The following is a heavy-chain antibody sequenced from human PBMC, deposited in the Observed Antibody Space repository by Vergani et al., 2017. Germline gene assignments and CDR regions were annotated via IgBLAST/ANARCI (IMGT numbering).Heavy chain of an antibody. CDR3: AKAGSVXSGSLKYNFYMDV. V-gene: IGHV3-30*18. D-gene: IGHD3-10*01. Sequence: QVQLAESGGGRVQPGRSLRLSCAASGFSFSSHAIHWVRQAPGKGLDWVAVISNDGSKKYYADSVKGRFTISRDNSKNTLDLQMNSLRTQDTAVYYCAKAGSVXSGSLKYNFYMDVWGKGATVTVS. J-gene: IGHJ6*03. CDR1: GFSFSSHA. CDR2: ISNDGSKK.